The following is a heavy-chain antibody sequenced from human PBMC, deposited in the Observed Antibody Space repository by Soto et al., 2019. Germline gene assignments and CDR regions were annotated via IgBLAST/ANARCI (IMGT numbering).Heavy chain of an antibody. V-gene: IGHV3-30*18. CDR3: AKSSGAPYQLPAYYYYGMDV. CDR2: ISYDGSNK. CDR1: GFTFSSYG. J-gene: IGHJ6*02. D-gene: IGHD2-2*01. Sequence: GGSLRLSCAASGFTFSSYGMHWVRQAPGKGLEWVAVISYDGSNKYYADSVKGRFTISRDNSKNTLYLQMNSLRAEDTAVYYCAKSSGAPYQLPAYYYYGMDVWGQGTTVTVSS.